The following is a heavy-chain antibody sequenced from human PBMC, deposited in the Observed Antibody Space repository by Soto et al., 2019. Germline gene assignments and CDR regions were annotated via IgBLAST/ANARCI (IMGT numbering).Heavy chain of an antibody. CDR2: ISGSGGGT. D-gene: IGHD6-6*01. Sequence: EVQLLESGGGLVQPGGSLRLSCAASGFTSSRYPMTWVRQAPGKVLEWVSSISGSGGGTHSADSVKGRFTKSRDNSKNTVYLQMNGLRAEDTAIYYSAKGRQLATYYYYGLDVWDQGTKVTVSS. J-gene: IGHJ6*02. V-gene: IGHV3-23*01. CDR3: AKGRQLATYYYYGLDV. CDR1: GFTSSRYP.